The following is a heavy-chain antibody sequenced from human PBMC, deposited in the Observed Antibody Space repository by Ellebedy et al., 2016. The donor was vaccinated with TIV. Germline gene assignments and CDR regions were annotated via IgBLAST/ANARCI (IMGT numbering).Heavy chain of an antibody. J-gene: IGHJ4*02. Sequence: SETLSLXXTVSGGSISSGGYYWSWIRQHPGKGLEWIGYIYYSGSTYYNPSLKSRVTISVDTSKNQFSLKLSSVTAADTAVYYCAREVGPTGGRTIDYWGQGTLVTVSS. CDR3: AREVGPTGGRTIDY. D-gene: IGHD3-16*01. V-gene: IGHV4-31*03. CDR2: IYYSGST. CDR1: GGSISSGGYY.